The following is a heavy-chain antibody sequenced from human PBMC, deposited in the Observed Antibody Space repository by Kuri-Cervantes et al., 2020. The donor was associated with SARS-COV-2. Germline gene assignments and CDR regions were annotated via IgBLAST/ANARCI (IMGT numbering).Heavy chain of an antibody. D-gene: IGHD3-3*01. CDR2: INHSGST. CDR1: GGSFSGYY. J-gene: IGHJ3*02. Sequence: SETLSLTCAVYGGSFSGYYWSWIRQPPGKGLEWIGEINHSGSTNYNPSLKSRVTISVDTSKNQFSLKLSSVTAEDTAVYYCTSVYYDFWSGYYGAFDIWGQGTMVTVSS. CDR3: TSVYYDFWSGYYGAFDI. V-gene: IGHV4-34*01.